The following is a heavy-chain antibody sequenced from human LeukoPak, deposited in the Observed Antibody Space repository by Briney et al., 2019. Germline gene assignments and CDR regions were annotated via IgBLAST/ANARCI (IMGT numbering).Heavy chain of an antibody. V-gene: IGHV7-4-1*02. D-gene: IGHD3-9*01. CDR2: INTNTGNP. CDR3: ARGKEAARPKGHLRYFDWPYNQGESALGDFDY. J-gene: IGHJ4*02. CDR1: GYTFTSYA. Sequence: ASVKVSCKASGYTFTSYAMNWVRQAPGQGLEWMGWINTNTGNPTYAQGFTGRFVFSLDTSVSTAYLQISSLKAEDTAVYYCARGKEAARPKGHLRYFDWPYNQGESALGDFDYWGQGTLVTVSS.